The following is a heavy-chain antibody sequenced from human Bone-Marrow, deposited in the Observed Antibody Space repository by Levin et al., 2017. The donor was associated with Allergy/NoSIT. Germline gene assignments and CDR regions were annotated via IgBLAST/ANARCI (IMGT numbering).Heavy chain of an antibody. CDR1: GFTFSNYG. J-gene: IGHJ4*02. D-gene: IGHD3-10*01. CDR3: AKKRDFFGSGSFDFDS. CDR2: ISYDATEK. Sequence: GESLKISCAASGFTFSNYGMHWVRQAPGKGLEWVAGISYDATEKNYLDSVKGQFTISRDNSLKSIFLQMNGLTTDDAALYYCAKKRDFFGSGSFDFDSWGQGTLVTVSS. V-gene: IGHV3-30*18.